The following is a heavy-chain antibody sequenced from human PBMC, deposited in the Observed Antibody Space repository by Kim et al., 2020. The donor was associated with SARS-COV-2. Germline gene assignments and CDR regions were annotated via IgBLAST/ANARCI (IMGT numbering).Heavy chain of an antibody. J-gene: IGHJ4*02. V-gene: IGHV3-30*01. Sequence: KGRFTITRDTSKNALYLPMNSLRAEDTAVYYCARDLTHSSGTAMVHYFDYWGQGTLVTVSS. D-gene: IGHD5-18*01. CDR3: ARDLTHSSGTAMVHYFDY.